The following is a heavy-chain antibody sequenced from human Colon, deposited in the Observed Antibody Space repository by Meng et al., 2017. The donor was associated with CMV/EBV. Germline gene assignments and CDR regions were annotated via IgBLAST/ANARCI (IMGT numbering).Heavy chain of an antibody. CDR1: GFTLSSYA. J-gene: IGHJ6*02. Sequence: GGSLRLSCAASGFTLSSYAMHWVRQAPGKGLEWVAVISYDESGTYYADSVKGRFTVSRDHSKNTLFLQINSLRGEDTAVYYCARDGLADTAFTYYYYSGMDVWGHGTTVTVS. D-gene: IGHD6-19*01. V-gene: IGHV3-30*04. CDR3: ARDGLADTAFTYYYYSGMDV. CDR2: ISYDESGT.